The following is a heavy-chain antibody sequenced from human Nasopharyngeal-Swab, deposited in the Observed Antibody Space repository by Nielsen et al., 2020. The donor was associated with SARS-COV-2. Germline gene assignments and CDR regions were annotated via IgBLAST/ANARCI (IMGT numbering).Heavy chain of an antibody. CDR3: AKDLGGYYYYGMDV. Sequence: SLNISCAAPGFPFDDYTMHWVRQAPGKGLEWVSLISWDGGSTYYADSVKGRFTISRDNSKTSLYLQMNSLRTEDTALYYCAKDLGGYYYYGMDVWGQGTTVTVSS. J-gene: IGHJ6*02. CDR2: ISWDGGST. V-gene: IGHV3-43*01. CDR1: GFPFDDYT.